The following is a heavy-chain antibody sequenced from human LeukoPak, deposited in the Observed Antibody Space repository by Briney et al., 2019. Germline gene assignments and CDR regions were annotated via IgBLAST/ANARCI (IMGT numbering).Heavy chain of an antibody. CDR3: ARDFLHSPNCPGC. CDR1: GFTFSNYW. V-gene: IGHV3-74*01. J-gene: IGHJ4*02. D-gene: IGHD1-1*01. CDR2: ISTDGRFT. Sequence: GGSLRLSCAASGFTFSNYWMHWVRLAPGKGPVWVSRISTDGRFTSYADSVKGRFTISRDNAENTLYLHMSSLRAEDTALYYCARDFLHSPNCPGCWGQGTLVTVSS.